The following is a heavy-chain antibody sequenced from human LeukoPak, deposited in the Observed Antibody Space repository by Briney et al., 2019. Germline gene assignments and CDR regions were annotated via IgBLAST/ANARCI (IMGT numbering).Heavy chain of an antibody. V-gene: IGHV3-15*01. D-gene: IGHD2-15*01. CDR3: TTDGTGSPTFDY. CDR2: IKDKADGGTI. CDR1: GFPFAKAW. J-gene: IGHJ4*02. Sequence: PGGSLRLSCALSGFPFAKAWMTSVRQPPGKGLEWVGRIKDKADGGTIDYAAPVKGRFTISRDDSKNTVFLQMNSLKNEDTAVYYCTTDGTGSPTFDYWGQGTLVTVSS.